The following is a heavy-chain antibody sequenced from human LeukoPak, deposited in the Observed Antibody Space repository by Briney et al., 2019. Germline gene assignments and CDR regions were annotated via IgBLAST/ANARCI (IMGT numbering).Heavy chain of an antibody. D-gene: IGHD1-26*01. J-gene: IGHJ3*02. CDR2: IYYSGST. V-gene: IGHV4-59*01. Sequence: SETLSLTCTVSGGSISSYYWSWIRQPPGKGLEWIGYIYYSGSTNYNPSLKSRVTISVDTSKNQFSLKLSSVTAADTAVYYCAREELPAAFDIWGQGTIVTVSS. CDR3: AREELPAAFDI. CDR1: GGSISSYY.